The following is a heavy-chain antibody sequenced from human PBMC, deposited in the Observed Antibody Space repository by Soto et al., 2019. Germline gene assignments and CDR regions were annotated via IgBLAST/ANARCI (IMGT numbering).Heavy chain of an antibody. CDR2: LIPLFGTT. J-gene: IGHJ4*02. D-gene: IGHD7-27*01. CDR1: GGTFSGHA. CDR3: ARGPNWGYRCES. Sequence: QVQLVQSGAEVKKPGSSVKVSCEASGGTFSGHAISWVRQAPGQGPEWMGGLIPLFGTTQHAQNFQDRLTITADKSTSTAYMELTSLLFEDTAIYCCARGPNWGYRCESWGQGTLVNVSS. V-gene: IGHV1-69*06.